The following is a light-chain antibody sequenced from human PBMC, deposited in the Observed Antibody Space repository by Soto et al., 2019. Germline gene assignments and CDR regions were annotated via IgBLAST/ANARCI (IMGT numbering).Light chain of an antibody. CDR2: EVS. V-gene: IGLV2-14*01. Sequence: QSALTQPASVSGSAGQSIAISCTRTSSDVGGYNYVSWYQQHPGKAPKLLLSEVSKRPSGVSDRFSGSKSGNTASLTISGLRTQDEADYYCSSFTSAYTFVFGTGTKVTVL. CDR3: SSFTSAYTFV. J-gene: IGLJ1*01. CDR1: SSDVGGYNY.